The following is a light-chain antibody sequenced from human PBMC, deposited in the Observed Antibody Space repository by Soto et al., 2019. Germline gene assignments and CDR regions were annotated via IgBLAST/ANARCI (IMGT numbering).Light chain of an antibody. CDR3: QQYINWPPT. CDR2: DAS. Sequence: EIVMTQSPATLSVSPGERAILSCRASQSVSTKLAWHQQKPGQVHRTLISDASTRATGIPDRFNGSGSGTEFTLTISSLQSEDFAVYYCQQYINWPPTFGQGTKVEIK. CDR1: QSVSTK. J-gene: IGKJ1*01. V-gene: IGKV3D-15*01.